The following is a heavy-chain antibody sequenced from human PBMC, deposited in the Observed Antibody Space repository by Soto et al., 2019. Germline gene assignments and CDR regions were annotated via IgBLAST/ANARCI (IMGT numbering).Heavy chain of an antibody. D-gene: IGHD3-10*01. CDR2: NYTSGST. CDR3: ARDNTLLWFGEFEGPTQKYYYYYGMDV. Sequence: SATLSLTLTVPGGSISRYYWRWIRLPAGKGLAWIGRNYTSGSTNYNPSLKSRVTMSVDTSRNQFSLKLSSVTAADTAVYYCARDNTLLWFGEFEGPTQKYYYYYGMDVWGQGTTVTVS. V-gene: IGHV4-4*07. J-gene: IGHJ6*02. CDR1: GGSISRYY.